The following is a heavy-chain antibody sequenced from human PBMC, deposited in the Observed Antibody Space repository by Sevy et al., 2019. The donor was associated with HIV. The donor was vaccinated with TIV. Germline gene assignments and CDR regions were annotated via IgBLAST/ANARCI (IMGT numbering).Heavy chain of an antibody. V-gene: IGHV3-74*01. J-gene: IGHJ5*01. D-gene: IGHD1-7*01. Sequence: GGSLRLSCAASGFTFSSYWMHWVRQAPGKGLVWVSRINSDGSSTSYADSVKGRFTISRDNAKNTLYLQMNSLRAEDTAVYYCARELSGYNWNYRGWFDSWGQGTLVTVSS. CDR2: INSDGSST. CDR1: GFTFSSYW. CDR3: ARELSGYNWNYRGWFDS.